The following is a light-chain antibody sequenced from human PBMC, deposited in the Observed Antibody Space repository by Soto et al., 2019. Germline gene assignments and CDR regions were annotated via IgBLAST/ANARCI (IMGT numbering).Light chain of an antibody. Sequence: EIVLTQSPATLSLSPGERATLSCGASQSVSSSSLAWYQQKPGLAPRLLIYDASYRATGIPDRFSGSGSGTDFTLTISRLEPENFAVYYCQQYGSSSQTFGQGTKLEIK. CDR1: QSVSSSS. CDR3: QQYGSSSQT. CDR2: DAS. V-gene: IGKV3D-20*01. J-gene: IGKJ2*01.